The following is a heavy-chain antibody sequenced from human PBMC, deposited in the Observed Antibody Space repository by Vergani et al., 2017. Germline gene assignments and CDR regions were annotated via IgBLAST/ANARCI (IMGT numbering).Heavy chain of an antibody. CDR3: AGGYGYNTSCYYYDVMDV. CDR1: GYTFTSYG. D-gene: IGHD5-24*01. Sequence: QVQLVQSGAEVKKPGASVKVSCKASGYTFTSYGISWVRQAPGQGLEWMGWSSAYNGNTNYAQKLQGRVTMTTDTSTSTAYMEMRSLRSDDTAVYYCAGGYGYNTSCYYYDVMDVWGQGTTVTVSS. V-gene: IGHV1-18*04. CDR2: SSAYNGNT. J-gene: IGHJ6*01.